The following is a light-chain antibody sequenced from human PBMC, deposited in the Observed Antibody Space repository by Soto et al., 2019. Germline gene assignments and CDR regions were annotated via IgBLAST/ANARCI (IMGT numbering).Light chain of an antibody. V-gene: IGKV3-11*01. CDR3: QQRSNWPWIT. CDR1: QSVSSN. Sequence: EIVLTQSPGTLSLSPGETATLSCRASQSVSSNLAWCQQKPGQAPRLLIYGASNRATGIPERFSGSGSGTDFTLTIGRLEPQDFAVYYCQQRSNWPWITFGQGTRLEFK. J-gene: IGKJ5*01. CDR2: GAS.